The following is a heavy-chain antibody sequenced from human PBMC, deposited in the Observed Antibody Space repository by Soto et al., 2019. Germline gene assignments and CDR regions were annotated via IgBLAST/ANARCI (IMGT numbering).Heavy chain of an antibody. CDR1: GYTFTSYG. V-gene: IGHV1-18*01. Sequence: QAQLVHSGAEVKKPGASVKVSCKASGYTFTSYGINWVRQAPGQGLEWMAWISAYNGNTNYAQRFQDRVTVTTDTSTSTAHMELRNLRSDDTAVYYCARSPFRTFGGLVVHYGMDVWGQGTTVTVSS. J-gene: IGHJ6*02. CDR2: ISAYNGNT. CDR3: ARSPFRTFGGLVVHYGMDV. D-gene: IGHD3-16*02.